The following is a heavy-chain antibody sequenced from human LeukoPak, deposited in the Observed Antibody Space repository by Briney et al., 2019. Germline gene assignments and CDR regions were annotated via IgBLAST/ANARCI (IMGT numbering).Heavy chain of an antibody. CDR2: ISYDGSNK. J-gene: IGHJ4*02. V-gene: IGHV3-30*03. Sequence: GRSLRLSCAASGFTFSSYGMHWVRQAPGKGLEWVAVISYDGSNKYYADSVKGRFTISRDNSKNTLYLQMNSLRAEDTAVYYCARSYCSSTSCYTWEIDYWGQGTLVTVSS. CDR3: ARSYCSSTSCYTWEIDY. D-gene: IGHD2-2*02. CDR1: GFTFSSYG.